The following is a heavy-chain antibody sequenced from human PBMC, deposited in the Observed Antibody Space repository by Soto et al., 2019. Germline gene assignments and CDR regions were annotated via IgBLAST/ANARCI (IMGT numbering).Heavy chain of an antibody. V-gene: IGHV1-69*02. CDR1: GGTFSSYT. J-gene: IGHJ5*02. CDR3: VTSGWSGYYALNWFDP. Sequence: GASVKVSCKASGGTFSSYTFSWVRQAPGQGLEWMGRIIPILGIVNYAQRFQGRVTISADTSTSTAYMELNSLRSEDTAVYYCVTSGWSGYYALNWFDPWGQGTPVTVSS. D-gene: IGHD3-3*01. CDR2: IIPILGIV.